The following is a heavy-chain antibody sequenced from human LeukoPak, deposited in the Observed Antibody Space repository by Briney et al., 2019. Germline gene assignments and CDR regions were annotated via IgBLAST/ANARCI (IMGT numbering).Heavy chain of an antibody. J-gene: IGHJ6*03. V-gene: IGHV1-8*01. Sequence: ASVKVSCKASGYTFTSYDINWVRQATGQGLEWMGWMNPNSGNTGYAQKFQGRVTMTRNTSISTAYMELSSPRSEDTAVYYCARARIYCSSTSCYEDYYYYYYMDVWGKGTTVTVSS. D-gene: IGHD2-2*01. CDR1: GYTFTSYD. CDR2: MNPNSGNT. CDR3: ARARIYCSSTSCYEDYYYYYYMDV.